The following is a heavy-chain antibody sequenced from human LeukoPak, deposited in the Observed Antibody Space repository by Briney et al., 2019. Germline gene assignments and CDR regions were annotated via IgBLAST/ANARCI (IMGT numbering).Heavy chain of an antibody. D-gene: IGHD3-3*01. Sequence: SGGSLRLSCTASGFTLGDYVMSWVRQAPGKGLEWVGFIRSKAYGGTTEYAASVKGRFTISRDDSKSIAYLQMNSLKTEDTAVYYCTRGKHYDFWSGYYPDYWGQGTLVTVSS. CDR3: TRGKHYDFWSGYYPDY. J-gene: IGHJ4*02. CDR2: IRSKAYGGTT. CDR1: GFTLGDYV. V-gene: IGHV3-49*04.